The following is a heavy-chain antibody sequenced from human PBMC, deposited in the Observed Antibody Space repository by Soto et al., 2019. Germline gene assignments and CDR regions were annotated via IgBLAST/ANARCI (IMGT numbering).Heavy chain of an antibody. V-gene: IGHV1-8*01. CDR3: ARGVKYGAYSRWFDP. D-gene: IGHD4-17*01. CDR1: GYTFSSYD. J-gene: IGHJ5*02. CDR2: MNPNSGNT. Sequence: QVQLVQSGAEVKKPGASVKVSCKASGYTFSSYDINWVRQATGQGLEYLGWMNPNSGNTGYVQKFQGSVTMTRDTSISTAYMELRSLRSEDTAVYFCARGVKYGAYSRWFDPWGQGTLVTVSS.